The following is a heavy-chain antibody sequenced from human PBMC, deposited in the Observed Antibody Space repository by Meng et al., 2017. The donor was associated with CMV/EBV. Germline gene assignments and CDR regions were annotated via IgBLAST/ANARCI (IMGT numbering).Heavy chain of an antibody. D-gene: IGHD2-15*01. CDR1: GGSFSGYY. Sequence: QGQRTQWGSGLLKPSETLSLTCAVYGGSFSGYYWSWIRQPPGKGLEWIGEINHSGSTNYNPSLKSRVTISVDTSKNQFSLKLSSVTAADTAVYYCARPKGGSLLRAPFDYWGQGTLVTVS. CDR2: INHSGST. CDR3: ARPKGGSLLRAPFDY. V-gene: IGHV4-34*01. J-gene: IGHJ4*02.